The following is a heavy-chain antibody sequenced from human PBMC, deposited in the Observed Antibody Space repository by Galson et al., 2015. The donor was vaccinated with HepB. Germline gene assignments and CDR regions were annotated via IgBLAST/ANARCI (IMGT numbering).Heavy chain of an antibody. CDR2: IYSGGYR. V-gene: IGHV3-53*01. J-gene: IGHJ4*02. Sequence: SLRLSCAASGFSVSTNYMTWVRQAPGKGLEWVAIIYSGGYRPYADSVKGRFTISRDNSKNTVFLQMNSLRAEDTAVYYCARATSGGYCSRTDCYYFDNWGQGTLVTVSS. D-gene: IGHD2-2*01. CDR1: GFSVSTNY. CDR3: ARATSGGYCSRTDCYYFDN.